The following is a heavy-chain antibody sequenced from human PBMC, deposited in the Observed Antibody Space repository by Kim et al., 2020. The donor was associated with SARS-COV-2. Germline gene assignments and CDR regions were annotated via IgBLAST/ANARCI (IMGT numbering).Heavy chain of an antibody. D-gene: IGHD3-22*01. CDR1: GYTLTSYG. V-gene: IGHV1-18*01. J-gene: IGHJ1*01. CDR2: ISADNVNT. Sequence: ASVKVSCKACGYTLTSYGMSWVGQAPGEGREWMGWISADNVNTKYAQKRQGRVTMTPDTTTSTAYMELRSQRPDDTAVYYCARGGNYYDSRGYYFGGYWGQGTLVTVSS. CDR3: ARGGNYYDSRGYYFGGY.